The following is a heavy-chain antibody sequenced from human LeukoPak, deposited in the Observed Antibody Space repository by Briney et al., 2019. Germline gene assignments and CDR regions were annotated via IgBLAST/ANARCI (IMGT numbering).Heavy chain of an antibody. J-gene: IGHJ4*02. D-gene: IGHD1-26*01. CDR1: GGTFSSYA. Sequence: VASVKVSCKASGGTFSSYAISWVRQAPGQGLEWMGGIIPIFGTANYAQKFQGRVTITADESTSTAHMELSSLRSEDTAVYYCAMASGSYYGNFDYWGQGTLVTVSS. V-gene: IGHV1-69*13. CDR2: IIPIFGTA. CDR3: AMASGSYYGNFDY.